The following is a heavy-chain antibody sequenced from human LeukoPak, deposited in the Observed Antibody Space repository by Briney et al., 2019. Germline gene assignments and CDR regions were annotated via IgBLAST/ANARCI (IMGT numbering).Heavy chain of an antibody. CDR3: ARDILGARGALDY. V-gene: IGHV4-34*01. D-gene: IGHD1-26*01. CDR1: GGSFSGYY. J-gene: IGHJ4*02. Sequence: SETLSLTCAVYGGSFSGYYWSWIRQPPGKGLEWIGEINHSGSTNYNPSLKSRVTISVDTSKNQFSLKLSSVTAADTAVYYCARDILGARGALDYWGQGTLVTVSS. CDR2: INHSGST.